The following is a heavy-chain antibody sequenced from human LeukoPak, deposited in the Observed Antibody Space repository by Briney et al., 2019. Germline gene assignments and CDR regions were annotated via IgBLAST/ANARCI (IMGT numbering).Heavy chain of an antibody. CDR2: ISSSGSTM. D-gene: IGHD3-22*01. Sequence: GGSLRLSCAASGFTFSSYEMNWVRQAPGKGLEWVSYISSSGSTMYYADSVKGRFTISRDNAKNSLYLQMNSLRAEDTAVYYCARDNYDSSGYYFDWGQGTLVTVSS. CDR3: ARDNYDSSGYYFD. J-gene: IGHJ4*02. CDR1: GFTFSSYE. V-gene: IGHV3-48*03.